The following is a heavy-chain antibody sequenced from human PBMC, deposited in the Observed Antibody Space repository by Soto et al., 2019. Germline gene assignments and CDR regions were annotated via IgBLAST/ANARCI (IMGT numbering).Heavy chain of an antibody. CDR2: VFYSGST. CDR3: ARYFMVPVDFFDY. CDR1: GASINTHY. J-gene: IGHJ4*02. V-gene: IGHV4-59*11. Sequence: KPSETLSLTCTVSGASINTHYWSWIRQPPGKGLEWIGQVFYSGSTNYNPSLKSRVTISIDTSTKQFSLKLTSVTAADTAVYYCARYFMVPVDFFDYWGQGTSVTVSS. D-gene: IGHD3-10*01.